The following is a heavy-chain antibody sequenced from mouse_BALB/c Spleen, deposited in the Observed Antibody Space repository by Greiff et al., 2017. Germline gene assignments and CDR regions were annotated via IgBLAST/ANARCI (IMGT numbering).Heavy chain of an antibody. Sequence: VMLVESGPGLVQPSQSLSITCTVSGFSLTSYGVHWVRQSPGKGLEWLGVIWSGGSTDYNAAFISRLSISKDNSKSQVFFKMNSLQANDTAIYYCATPYYGYSYAMDYWGQGTSVTVSS. D-gene: IGHD1-2*01. J-gene: IGHJ4*01. CDR2: IWSGGST. CDR3: ATPYYGYSYAMDY. CDR1: GFSLTSYG. V-gene: IGHV2-2*02.